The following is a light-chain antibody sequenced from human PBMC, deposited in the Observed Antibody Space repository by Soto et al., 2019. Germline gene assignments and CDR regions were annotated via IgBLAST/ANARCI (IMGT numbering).Light chain of an antibody. CDR2: EGS. V-gene: IGLV2-23*01. J-gene: IGLJ2*01. CDR1: SSDVGSYNL. CDR3: CSYAGSSTVV. Sequence: QSALTQPASVSGSPGQSITISCTGTSSDVGSYNLVSWYQQHPGKAPKLMIYEGSKRPSGVSNRFAGSKSGNTASRTISGLQAAAEADYYCCSYAGSSTVVFGGGTQLTVL.